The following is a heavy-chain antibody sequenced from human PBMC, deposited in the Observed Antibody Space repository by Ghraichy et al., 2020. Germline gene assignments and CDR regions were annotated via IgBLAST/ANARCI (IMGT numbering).Heavy chain of an antibody. CDR3: ARGPSSGWYGSD. Sequence: LSLTCTASGFTFSSSGMLWVRQAPGKGLEWVAVTWYDASNTYYADSVKGRFTISRDNSKNTLYLQMNSLRAEDTAVYYCARGPSSGWYGSDWGQGTLVTVSS. J-gene: IGHJ4*02. CDR1: GFTFSSSG. CDR2: TWYDASNT. V-gene: IGHV3-33*01. D-gene: IGHD6-19*01.